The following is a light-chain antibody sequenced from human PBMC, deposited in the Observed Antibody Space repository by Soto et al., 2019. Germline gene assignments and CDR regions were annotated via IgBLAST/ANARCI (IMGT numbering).Light chain of an antibody. CDR3: AAWDDSLSGVV. V-gene: IGLV1-47*01. CDR1: SSNIGSNY. Sequence: QSVLTQPPSASGTPGQRVTISCSRSSSNIGSNYVYCYQQLPGTAPKLLIYRNNQRPSGVPDRFSGSKSGTSASLAISGLRSEDEADYYCAAWDDSLSGVVFGGGTKVTVL. CDR2: RNN. J-gene: IGLJ2*01.